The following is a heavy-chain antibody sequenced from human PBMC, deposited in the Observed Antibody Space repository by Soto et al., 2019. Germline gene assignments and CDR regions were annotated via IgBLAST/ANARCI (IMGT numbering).Heavy chain of an antibody. CDR2: INDSGST. Sequence: SETLSLTCAVYGGSFSGYDWSWVRQPPWKGLEWIGEINDSGSTNYNPSLKSRVIISVDTSKNQFSLRLSSVTAADTAVYYCARGGPGYWGQGILVTVSS. D-gene: IGHD3-10*01. V-gene: IGHV4-34*01. J-gene: IGHJ4*02. CDR3: ARGGPGY. CDR1: GGSFSGYD.